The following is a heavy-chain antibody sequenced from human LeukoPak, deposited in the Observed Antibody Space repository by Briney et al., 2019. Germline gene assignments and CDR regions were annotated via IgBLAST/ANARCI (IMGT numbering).Heavy chain of an antibody. CDR1: GGSFSGYY. D-gene: IGHD3-3*01. CDR3: ARGHRPPVVIMGNAFDI. J-gene: IGHJ3*02. Sequence: SETLSLTCAVYGGSFSGYYWSWIRQPPGKGLEWIGEINHSGSTNYNPSLKSRVTISVDTSKNQFSLKLSSVTAADTAVYYCARGHRPPVVIMGNAFDIWGQGTMVTVSS. CDR2: INHSGST. V-gene: IGHV4-34*01.